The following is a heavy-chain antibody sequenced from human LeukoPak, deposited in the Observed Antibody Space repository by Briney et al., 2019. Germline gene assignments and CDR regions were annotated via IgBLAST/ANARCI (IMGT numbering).Heavy chain of an antibody. CDR1: GFTFSSYA. J-gene: IGHJ6*02. Sequence: PGGSLRLSCAASGFTFSSYAITWVRQAPAKGPEWVSTVSGSGGTTYYADSVKGRFTISRDNSKNTVYLQMNSLRAEDTAVYFCAKDRDIILMGHGMDVWGQGTTVTVSS. V-gene: IGHV3-23*01. CDR3: AKDRDIILMGHGMDV. CDR2: VSGSGGTT. D-gene: IGHD3-10*01.